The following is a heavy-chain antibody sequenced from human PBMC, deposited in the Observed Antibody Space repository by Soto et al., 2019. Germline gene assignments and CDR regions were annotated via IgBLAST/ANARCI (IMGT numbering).Heavy chain of an antibody. CDR1: GFSFDDYN. CDR3: ARETLRFGSYLDD. V-gene: IGHV3-43*01. Sequence: GGSLRLSCAASGFSFDDYNMHWVRQAPGKGLEWVSLITWNGGNTYYADSVKGRFTISRDGTTQSVSLQMTGLKREDTGLYYCARETLRFGSYLDDWGQGTTVTVYS. D-gene: IGHD3-16*01. J-gene: IGHJ6*02. CDR2: ITWNGGNT.